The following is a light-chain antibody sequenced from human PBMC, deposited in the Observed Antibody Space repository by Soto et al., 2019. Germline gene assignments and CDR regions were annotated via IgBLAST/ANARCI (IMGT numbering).Light chain of an antibody. J-gene: IGLJ3*02. Sequence: QSVLTQPPSISGAPGQRVTISCTGSSSNIGAGYDVHWYQQLPGTAPKLLIYGNSNRPSGVPDRFSGSKSGTSASPAITGLQAEDEADYYCQSYGSSLSGGVFGGGTKLTVL. CDR3: QSYGSSLSGGV. CDR1: SSNIGAGYD. CDR2: GNS. V-gene: IGLV1-40*01.